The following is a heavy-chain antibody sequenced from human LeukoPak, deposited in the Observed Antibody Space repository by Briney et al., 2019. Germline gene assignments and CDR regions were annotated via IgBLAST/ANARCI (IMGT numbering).Heavy chain of an antibody. CDR2: ISSSGSYI. Sequence: GGSLRLSCAASGFTFSSYSMNWVRQAPGKGLEWVSSISSSGSYIYYADSVKGRFTISRDNAKNSLYLQMNSLRAEDTAVYYCARGGMTTDRFDPWGQGTLVTVSS. CDR1: GFTFSSYS. D-gene: IGHD4-11*01. J-gene: IGHJ5*02. V-gene: IGHV3-21*01. CDR3: ARGGMTTDRFDP.